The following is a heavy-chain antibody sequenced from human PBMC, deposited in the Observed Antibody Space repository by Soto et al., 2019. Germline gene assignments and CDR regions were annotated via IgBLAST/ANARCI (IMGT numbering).Heavy chain of an antibody. V-gene: IGHV1-18*01. CDR3: AREGLVLVPTTVNSDYYYYAMDV. CDR1: AYTFTSYG. Sequence: GASVKVSCKASAYTFTSYGISWVRQAPGQGLEWMGWISGYNGQTNYAQKFRGRVTITTDTSTSIAYMELRSLRSEDTAVYYCAREGLVLVPTTVNSDYYYYAMDVWGQGTTVTVSS. J-gene: IGHJ6*02. CDR2: ISGYNGQT. D-gene: IGHD2-2*01.